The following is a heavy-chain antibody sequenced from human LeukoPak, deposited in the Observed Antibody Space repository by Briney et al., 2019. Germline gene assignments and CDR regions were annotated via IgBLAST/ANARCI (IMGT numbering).Heavy chain of an antibody. CDR1: GGSISSSSYY. CDR3: ARASSSSWYPPYYYYYMDV. D-gene: IGHD6-13*01. V-gene: IGHV4-39*07. CDR2: IYYSGST. Sequence: SETLSLTCTVSGGSISSSSYYWGWIRQPPGKGLEWIGSIYYSGSTYYNPSLKSRVTISVDTSKNQFSLRPSSVTAADTAVYYCARASSSSWYPPYYYYYMDVWGKGTTVTISS. J-gene: IGHJ6*03.